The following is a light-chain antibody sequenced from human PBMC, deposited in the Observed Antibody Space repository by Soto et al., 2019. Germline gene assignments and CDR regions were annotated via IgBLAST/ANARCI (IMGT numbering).Light chain of an antibody. J-gene: IGKJ1*01. CDR3: QQYNSYPWT. Sequence: DIQMTQSPSTLSASVGDRVTITCRASQSISSWLAWYQQKPGKAPKLLIYKASSLESGVPSRFSGSGSVTEFTLTISSLQPYDLATYYFQQYNSYPWTFGQGTKVEIK. V-gene: IGKV1-5*03. CDR1: QSISSW. CDR2: KAS.